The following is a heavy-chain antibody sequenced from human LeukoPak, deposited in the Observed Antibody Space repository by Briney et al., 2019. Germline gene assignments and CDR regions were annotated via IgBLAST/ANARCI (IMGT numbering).Heavy chain of an antibody. Sequence: GGSLRLSCAASGFTFSSYGMSWVRQAPGKGREGVANIKQDGSEKYYVDSVKGRFTISRDNAKNSLYLQMNSLRAEDTAVYYCARDPRAASNFDYWGQGTLVTVSS. CDR2: IKQDGSEK. V-gene: IGHV3-7*03. CDR3: ARDPRAASNFDY. J-gene: IGHJ4*02. D-gene: IGHD6-13*01. CDR1: GFTFSSYG.